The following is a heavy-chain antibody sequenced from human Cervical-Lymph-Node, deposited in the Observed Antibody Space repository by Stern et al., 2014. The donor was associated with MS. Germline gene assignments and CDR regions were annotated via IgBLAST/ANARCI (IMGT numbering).Heavy chain of an antibody. CDR1: GGSISGYD. D-gene: IGHD5-24*01. V-gene: IGHV4-59*01. CDR2: IYYRGST. Sequence: QVQLQESGPGLVKPSETLSLTCTVSGGSISGYDCSWIRQPPGKGLEWIGHIYYRGSTNYMPPLKSRVSISIDTPKNQFSLKLSSVTAADTAVYYCARSRDAYSPLAYWGQGALVTVSS. J-gene: IGHJ4*02. CDR3: ARSRDAYSPLAY.